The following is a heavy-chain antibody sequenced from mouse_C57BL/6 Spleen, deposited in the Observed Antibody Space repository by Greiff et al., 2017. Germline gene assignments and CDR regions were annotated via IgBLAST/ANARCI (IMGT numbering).Heavy chain of an antibody. CDR3: AGYYGSSYWFAY. CDR1: GYTFTSYW. V-gene: IGHV1-55*01. Sequence: VQLQQPGAELVKPGASVKMSCKASGYTFTSYWITWVKQRPGQGLEWIGDIYPGSGSTNYNEKFKSKATLTVDTSSITAYMQLSSLTSEDSAVYYCAGYYGSSYWFAYWGQGTLVTVSA. J-gene: IGHJ3*01. D-gene: IGHD1-1*01. CDR2: IYPGSGST.